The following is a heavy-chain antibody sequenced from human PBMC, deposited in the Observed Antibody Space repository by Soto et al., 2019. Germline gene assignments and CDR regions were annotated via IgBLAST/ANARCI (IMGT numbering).Heavy chain of an antibody. CDR1: GGTFSSYA. Sequence: SVKVSCKASGGTFSSYAISWVRQAPGQGLEWMGGLIPIFGTANYAQKFQGRVTITADESTSTAYMELSSLRSEDRVLYYCAGDFAQYSGSCSDVRGQGTTVTVSS. CDR2: LIPIFGTA. V-gene: IGHV1-69*13. J-gene: IGHJ6*02. D-gene: IGHD6-13*01. CDR3: AGDFAQYSGSCSDV.